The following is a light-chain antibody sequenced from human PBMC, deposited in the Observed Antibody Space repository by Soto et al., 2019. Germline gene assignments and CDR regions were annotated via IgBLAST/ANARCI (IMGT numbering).Light chain of an antibody. CDR1: FSNFGSDY. CDR3: AAWDDTLIAPWV. V-gene: IGLV1-47*01. CDR2: RNN. J-gene: IGLJ3*02. Sequence: QSVLTQPPSASGTPGQRVAISCSGSFSNFGSDYVYWYRQFPGTAPKLLIYRNNQRPSGVPDRSSGSKSGTSASLAISGRRSEDEADYYGAAWDDTLIAPWVFGGGTQGTV.